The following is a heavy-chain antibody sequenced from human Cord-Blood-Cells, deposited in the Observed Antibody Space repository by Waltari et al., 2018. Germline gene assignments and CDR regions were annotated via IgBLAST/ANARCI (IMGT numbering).Heavy chain of an antibody. V-gene: IGHV3-73*02. Sequence: EVQLVESGGGLVQPGGSLKLSCAASGFTFSGSAMHWVRQASGKGLEGVGRIRSKANSYATEYAASVKGRFTISRDDSKNTAYLQMNSLKTEDTAVYYCSRHVSSSDYYYYYMDVWGKGTTVTVSS. CDR1: GFTFSGSA. J-gene: IGHJ6*03. CDR3: SRHVSSSDYYYYYMDV. CDR2: IRSKANSYAT.